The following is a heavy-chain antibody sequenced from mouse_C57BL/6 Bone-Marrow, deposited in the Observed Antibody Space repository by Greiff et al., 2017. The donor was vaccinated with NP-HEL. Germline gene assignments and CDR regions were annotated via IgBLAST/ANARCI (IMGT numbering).Heavy chain of an antibody. V-gene: IGHV5-9-1*02. J-gene: IGHJ1*03. CDR1: GFTFSSYA. Sequence: DVKLQESGEGLVKPGGSLKLSCAASGFTFSSYAMSWVRQTPEKRLEWVAYISSGGDYIYYADTVKGRFTISRDNARNTLYLQMSSLKSEDTAMYYCTRGLLRFDVWGTGTTVTVSS. CDR2: ISSGGDYI. CDR3: TRGLLRFDV. D-gene: IGHD1-1*01.